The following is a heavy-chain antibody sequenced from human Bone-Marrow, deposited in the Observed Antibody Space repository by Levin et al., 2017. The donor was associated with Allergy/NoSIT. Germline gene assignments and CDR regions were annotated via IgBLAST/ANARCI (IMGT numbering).Heavy chain of an antibody. D-gene: IGHD1-7*01. V-gene: IGHV3-20*04. CDR1: GFTFEDYG. Sequence: RPGGSLRLSCTASGFTFEDYGMSWVRQVPGKGLEWVSNINWIGGSKSYADSVKGRFAISRDNAQNSLYLQMHSLRAEDTGLYFCARRGLTGTRQAGWFDPWGRGTLVTVSP. CDR3: ARRGLTGTRQAGWFDP. J-gene: IGHJ5*02. CDR2: INWIGGSK.